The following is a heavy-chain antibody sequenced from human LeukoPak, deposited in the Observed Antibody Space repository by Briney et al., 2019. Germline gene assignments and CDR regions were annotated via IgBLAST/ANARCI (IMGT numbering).Heavy chain of an antibody. CDR3: AKDMRMSGWYYFDC. Sequence: GGSLRLSCAASGFTFSSYAMSWVRQAPGKGLEWVSTISGSGGSTYYADSVKGRFTISRDNSKNTLFLQMNSLRAEDTAVYYCAKDMRMSGWYYFDCWGQGTLVTVSS. J-gene: IGHJ4*02. CDR1: GFTFSSYA. CDR2: ISGSGGST. V-gene: IGHV3-23*01. D-gene: IGHD6-19*01.